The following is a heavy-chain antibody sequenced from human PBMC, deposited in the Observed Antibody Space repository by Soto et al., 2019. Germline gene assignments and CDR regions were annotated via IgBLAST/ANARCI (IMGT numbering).Heavy chain of an antibody. CDR1: GYTFTSSY. CDR2: INPNGGST. D-gene: IGHD2-15*01. CDR3: ARDLLAANY. J-gene: IGHJ4*02. Sequence: QVQLVQSGAEVKKPGASVKLSCKASGYTFTSSYVHWVRQAPGQGLEWVAIINPNGGSTNYAQEFQGRVTVTRDTSTSTVFMELSSLHSDATAVYYCARDLLAANYWGQGTLVTVSS. V-gene: IGHV1-46*01.